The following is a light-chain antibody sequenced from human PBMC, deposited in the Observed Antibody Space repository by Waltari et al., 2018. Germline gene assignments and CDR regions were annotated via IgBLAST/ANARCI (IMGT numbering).Light chain of an antibody. J-gene: IGLJ1*01. CDR1: SSTLGRSS. CDR2: RNN. V-gene: IGLV1-47*01. CDR3: AAWDDSLSGRF. Sequence: QSVLTQPPSASGTPGQRVSMSCSGSSSTLGRSSVSWYQQVPGTAPKLLIYRNNQRPSGVPDRFSGSKSGTSASLAISGLRSEDEADYYCAAWDDSLSGRFFGSGTKVTVL.